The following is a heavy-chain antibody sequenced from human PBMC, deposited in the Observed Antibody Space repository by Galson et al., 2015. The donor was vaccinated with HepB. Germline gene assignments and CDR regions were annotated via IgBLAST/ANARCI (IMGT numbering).Heavy chain of an antibody. D-gene: IGHD2/OR15-2a*01. CDR2: IYYSGST. Sequence: ETLSLTCTVSGGSISSYYWSWIRQSPGKGLEWIGHIYYSGSTKYNPSLKNRVTISVATSKNQFPLKLTSVTAANTAVYYCARAALLSDSWFDPWGQGTLVTVSS. CDR3: ARAALLSDSWFDP. V-gene: IGHV4-59*01. CDR1: GGSISSYY. J-gene: IGHJ5*02.